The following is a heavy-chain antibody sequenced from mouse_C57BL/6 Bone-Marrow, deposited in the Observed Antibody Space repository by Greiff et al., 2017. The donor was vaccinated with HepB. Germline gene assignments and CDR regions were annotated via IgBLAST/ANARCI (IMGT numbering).Heavy chain of an antibody. J-gene: IGHJ3*01. CDR3: ARETHYYGSMFAY. Sequence: VQLVESGPELVKPGASVKISCKASGYAFSSSWMNWVKQRPGKGLEWIGLIYPGDGDTNYNGKFKGKATLTADKSSSTAYMQLSSLTSEDSAVYFCARETHYYGSMFAYWGQGTLVTVSA. D-gene: IGHD1-1*01. V-gene: IGHV1-82*01. CDR2: IYPGDGDT. CDR1: GYAFSSSW.